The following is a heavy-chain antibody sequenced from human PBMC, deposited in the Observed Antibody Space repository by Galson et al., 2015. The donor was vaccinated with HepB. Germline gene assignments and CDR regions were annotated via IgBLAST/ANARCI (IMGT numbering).Heavy chain of an antibody. CDR3: ARRYVWGSYRSPQDAFDI. CDR1: GYTFTSYG. D-gene: IGHD3-16*02. Sequence: SVEVSCKASGYTFTSYGISWVRQAPGQGLEWMGWISAYNGNTNYAQKLQGRVTMTTDTSTSTAYMELRSLRSDDTAVYYCARRYVWGSYRSPQDAFDIWGQGTMVTVSS. V-gene: IGHV1-18*04. CDR2: ISAYNGNT. J-gene: IGHJ3*02.